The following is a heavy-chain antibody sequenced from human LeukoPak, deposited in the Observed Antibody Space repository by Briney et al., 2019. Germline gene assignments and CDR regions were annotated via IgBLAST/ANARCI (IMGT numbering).Heavy chain of an antibody. D-gene: IGHD3-22*01. J-gene: IGHJ4*02. V-gene: IGHV4-59*01. CDR2: IYYSGST. CDR3: ARGGWNKFDY. Sequence: SETLPLTCTVSGGSISSYYWSWIRQPPGKGLEWIGYIYYSGSTNYNPSLKSRVTISVDTSKNQFSLKLSSVTAADTAVYYCARGGWNKFDYWGQGTLVTVSS. CDR1: GGSISSYY.